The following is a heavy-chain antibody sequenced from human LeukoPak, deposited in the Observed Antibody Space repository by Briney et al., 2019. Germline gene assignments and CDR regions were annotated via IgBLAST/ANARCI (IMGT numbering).Heavy chain of an antibody. CDR2: IYYSGST. Sequence: PSETLSLTCTVSGGSISSYYWSWIRQPPGKGLEWIGYIYYSGSTNYNPSLKSRVTISVDTSKNQFSLKLSSVTAADTAVYYCARGWDTAMVRFDYWGQGTLVTVSS. J-gene: IGHJ4*02. CDR1: GGSISSYY. CDR3: ARGWDTAMVRFDY. D-gene: IGHD5-18*01. V-gene: IGHV4-59*08.